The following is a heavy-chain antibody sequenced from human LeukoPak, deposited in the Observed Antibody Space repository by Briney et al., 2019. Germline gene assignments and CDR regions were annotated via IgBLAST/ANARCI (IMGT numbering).Heavy chain of an antibody. V-gene: IGHV1-69*05. Sequence: GASVKVSCKASGGTFSSYAISWVRQDPGQGLEWMGRIIPIFGTANYAQKFQGRVTITTDESTSTAYMELSSLRSEDTAVYYCARAFSYYYYMDVWGKGTTVTVSS. CDR2: IIPIFGTA. CDR1: GGTFSSYA. J-gene: IGHJ6*03. CDR3: ARAFSYYYYMDV.